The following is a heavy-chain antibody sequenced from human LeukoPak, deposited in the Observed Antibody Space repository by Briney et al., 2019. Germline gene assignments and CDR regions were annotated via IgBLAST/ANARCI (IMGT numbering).Heavy chain of an antibody. Sequence: SETLSLTCTVSGGSINSDYWTWIRQSPGKGLEWIGYIAYNGIPNYNPSLKSRLTISRDTSKNQFSLNLSSVTTADTAVYYCARERHGHPFDSWGQGTLVTVSS. V-gene: IGHV4-59*01. CDR2: IAYNGIP. CDR3: ARERHGHPFDS. CDR1: GGSINSDY. J-gene: IGHJ4*02.